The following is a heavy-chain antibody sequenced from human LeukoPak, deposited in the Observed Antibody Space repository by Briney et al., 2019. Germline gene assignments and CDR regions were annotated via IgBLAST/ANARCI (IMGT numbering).Heavy chain of an antibody. CDR1: EFTFSDPW. Sequence: PGGSLRLSCAASEFTFSDPWMHWVRQAPGKGLVWVSRINRDGSIITYADSVKGRFTISRDNAKNTLYLQMNSLRAEDTAVYYCVKDRLLPHSPGDAFDIWGQGAMVTVSS. CDR2: INRDGSII. D-gene: IGHD3-10*01. CDR3: VKDRLLPHSPGDAFDI. V-gene: IGHV3-74*03. J-gene: IGHJ3*02.